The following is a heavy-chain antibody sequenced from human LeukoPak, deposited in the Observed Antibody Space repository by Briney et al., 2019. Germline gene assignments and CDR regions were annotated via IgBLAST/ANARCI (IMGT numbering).Heavy chain of an antibody. V-gene: IGHV3-33*01. CDR2: IWFDGSEK. CDR3: ARARASSGSYYHY. CDR1: GFIFSSYG. Sequence: GMSLRLSCAASGFIFSSYGMHWVRQAPGKGLEWVAAIWFDGSEKYYADSVKGRFTVSRDNTKNTLYLQMNGLRAEDTAVYYCARARASSGSYYHYWGQGILVTVSS. J-gene: IGHJ4*02. D-gene: IGHD1-26*01.